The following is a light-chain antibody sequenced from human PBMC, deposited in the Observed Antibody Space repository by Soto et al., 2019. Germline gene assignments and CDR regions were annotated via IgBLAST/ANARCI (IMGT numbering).Light chain of an antibody. CDR1: QSISSW. V-gene: IGKV1-5*03. CDR2: KAS. J-gene: IGKJ1*01. Sequence: DIQMTKSPSTMSASVGDRVTITCRASQSISSWWAWYQQKPGKAPKLLIYKASSLESAVTSRFSGSGSGTDVTLTISSLQPDDFATYYCQQYNSTPTFGQGTKLEIK. CDR3: QQYNSTPT.